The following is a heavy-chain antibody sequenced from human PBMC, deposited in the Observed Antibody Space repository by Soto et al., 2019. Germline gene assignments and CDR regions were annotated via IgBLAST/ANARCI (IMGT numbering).Heavy chain of an antibody. CDR3: ARHELGFVHYYFDY. Sequence: QVQLQESGPGLVKPSETLSLTCTVSGGSISSYYWSWIRQPPGKGLEWIGYIYYSGSTNYNPSLKSRVTISVDTSKNQFSLKLSSVTAADTAVYYCARHELGFVHYYFDYWGQGTLVTVSS. V-gene: IGHV4-59*01. J-gene: IGHJ4*02. CDR1: GGSISSYY. CDR2: IYYSGST. D-gene: IGHD1-26*01.